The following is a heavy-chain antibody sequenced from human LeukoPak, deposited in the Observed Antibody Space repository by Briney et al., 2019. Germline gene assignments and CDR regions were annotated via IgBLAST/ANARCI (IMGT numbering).Heavy chain of an antibody. Sequence: GGSLRLSCAASGFTFSSYEMNWVRQAPGQGLEWVSYISSSGSTIYYADSVKGRFTISRDNAKKSLYLQMNSLRAEDTAVYYCAREGPGWAAAAGNPFNWFDPWGQGTLVTVSS. CDR3: AREGPGWAAAAGNPFNWFDP. V-gene: IGHV3-48*03. CDR2: ISSSGSTI. J-gene: IGHJ5*02. D-gene: IGHD6-13*01. CDR1: GFTFSSYE.